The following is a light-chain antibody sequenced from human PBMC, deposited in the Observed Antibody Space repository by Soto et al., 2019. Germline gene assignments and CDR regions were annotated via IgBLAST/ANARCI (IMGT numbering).Light chain of an antibody. CDR2: ANN. CDR3: QSYDSSVPVV. Sequence: QSVLTQPPSVSGAPGQRVTLSCTGSSSNIGAGYDVHWYQQLPGTAPKLLIYANNNRPSGVPDRFSGSKSGTSASLAITGLQAEDEADYYCQSYDSSVPVVFGGGTQLTVL. J-gene: IGLJ2*01. CDR1: SSNIGAGYD. V-gene: IGLV1-40*01.